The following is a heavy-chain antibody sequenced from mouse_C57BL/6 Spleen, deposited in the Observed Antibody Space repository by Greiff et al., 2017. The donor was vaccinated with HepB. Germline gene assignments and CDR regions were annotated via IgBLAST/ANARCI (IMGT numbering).Heavy chain of an antibody. V-gene: IGHV1-82*01. CDR3: ATYYGNYFDY. CDR2: IYPGDGDT. J-gene: IGHJ2*01. CDR1: GYAFSSSW. D-gene: IGHD2-10*01. Sequence: VQLQQSGPELVKPGASVKISCKASGYAFSSSWMNWVKQRPGKGLEWIGRIYPGDGDTNYNGKFKGKATLTADKSSSTAYMQLSSLTSEDSAVYFCATYYGNYFDYWGQGTTLTVSS.